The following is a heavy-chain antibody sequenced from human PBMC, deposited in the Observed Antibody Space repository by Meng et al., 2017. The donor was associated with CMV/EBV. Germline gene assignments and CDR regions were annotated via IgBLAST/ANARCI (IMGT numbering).Heavy chain of an antibody. Sequence: QLRRVRVGLLKPPETLSPPRAVYGGSFSGYYWSWIRQPPGKGLEWIGEINHSGSTNYNPSLKSRVTISVDTSKNQFSLKLSSVTAADTAVYYCARGSRRLPRFNWFDPWGQGTLVTVSS. CDR3: ARGSRRLPRFNWFDP. CDR2: INHSGST. D-gene: IGHD3-3*01. V-gene: IGHV4-34*01. J-gene: IGHJ5*02. CDR1: GGSFSGYY.